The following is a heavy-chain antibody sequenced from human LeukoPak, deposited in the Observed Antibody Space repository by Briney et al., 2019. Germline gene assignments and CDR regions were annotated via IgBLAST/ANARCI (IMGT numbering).Heavy chain of an antibody. Sequence: PGGSLRLSCAASGFTFDDYGMSWVRQAPGKGLEWVSGINWNGGSTGYADSVKGRFTISRDNAKNSLYLQMNSLRAEDTALYYCARQYYYDSSGYPEWFDYWGQGTLVTVSS. D-gene: IGHD3-22*01. V-gene: IGHV3-20*04. CDR2: INWNGGST. J-gene: IGHJ4*02. CDR1: GFTFDDYG. CDR3: ARQYYYDSSGYPEWFDY.